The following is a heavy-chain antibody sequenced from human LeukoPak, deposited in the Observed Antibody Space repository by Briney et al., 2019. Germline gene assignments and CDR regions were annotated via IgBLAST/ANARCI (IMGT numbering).Heavy chain of an antibody. D-gene: IGHD2-15*01. CDR2: IYTSGST. CDR3: ARDTYCSGGSCRSDAFDI. CDR1: GGSISSYY. J-gene: IGHJ3*02. V-gene: IGHV4-4*07. Sequence: SETLSLTCTVSGGSISSYYWSWIRQPAGKGLEWIGRIYTSGSTNYNPSLKSRVTMSVDTSKNQFSLKLSSVTAADTAVYYCARDTYCSGGSCRSDAFDIWGQGTMVTVSS.